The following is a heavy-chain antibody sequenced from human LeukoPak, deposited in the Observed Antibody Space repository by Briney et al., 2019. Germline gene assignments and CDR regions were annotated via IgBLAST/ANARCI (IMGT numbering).Heavy chain of an antibody. D-gene: IGHD3-10*01. CDR2: ISWNSGNI. J-gene: IGHJ6*02. CDR1: GFSFEDYA. Sequence: GRSLRLSCAASGFSFEDYAMHWVRQAPGKGLEWVSGISWNSGNIGYADSVKGRFTISRDNAKNSLYLQMNSLRAEDTALYYCTKGKGGHGSGSYIWAGMDVWGQGTTVTVSS. CDR3: TKGKGGHGSGSYIWAGMDV. V-gene: IGHV3-9*01.